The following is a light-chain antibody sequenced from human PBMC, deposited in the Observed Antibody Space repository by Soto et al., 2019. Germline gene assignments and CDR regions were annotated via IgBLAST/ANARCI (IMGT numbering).Light chain of an antibody. CDR3: ATWDDSLSNYV. J-gene: IGLJ1*01. CDR1: SSNIGSNY. V-gene: IGLV1-47*01. Sequence: QCVLTQPASASGTAGQRVTISCSGSSSNIGSNYVYWYQHLTGTAPKLLIYRNNQRPSGVPDRFSGSKSGTSASLAISGLRSEDEADYYCATWDDSLSNYVFGTGTKVTVL. CDR2: RNN.